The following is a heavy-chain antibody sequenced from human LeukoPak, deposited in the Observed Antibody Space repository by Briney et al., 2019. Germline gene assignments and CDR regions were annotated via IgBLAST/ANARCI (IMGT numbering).Heavy chain of an antibody. CDR2: IYYSGST. V-gene: IGHV4-30-4*01. D-gene: IGHD3-10*01. CDR3: ARLTMVRGVRDYNWFDP. Sequence: SQTLSLTCTVSGGSISSGDYYWSWIRQPPGKGLEWIGNIYYSGSTYYNPSLKSRVTIPVDTSKNQFSLRLSSVTAADTAVYYCARLTMVRGVRDYNWFDPWGQGTLVTVSS. CDR1: GGSISSGDYY. J-gene: IGHJ5*02.